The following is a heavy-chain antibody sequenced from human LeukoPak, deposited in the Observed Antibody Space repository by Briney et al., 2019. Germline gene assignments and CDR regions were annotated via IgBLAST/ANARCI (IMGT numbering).Heavy chain of an antibody. CDR2: IYTSGST. J-gene: IGHJ4*02. CDR1: GGSISRYY. Sequence: SETLSLTCTVSGGSISRYYWSWIRQPAGKGPEWIGRIYTSGSTNYNPSLKSRVTMSVDTSRNQFSLRLSSVTAADTAVYYCARVSSSWFFFDYWGQGTLVTVSS. CDR3: ARVSSSWFFFDY. V-gene: IGHV4-4*07. D-gene: IGHD6-13*01.